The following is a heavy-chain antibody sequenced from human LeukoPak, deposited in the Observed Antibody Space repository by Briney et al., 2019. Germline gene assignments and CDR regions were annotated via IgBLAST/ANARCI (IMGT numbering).Heavy chain of an antibody. J-gene: IGHJ4*02. CDR1: EFTFSSYA. CDR2: ISGTGSGT. V-gene: IGHV3-23*01. D-gene: IGHD5-12*01. Sequence: GGSLRLSCAASEFTFSSYAMGWVRQAPGKGLEWVASISGTGSGTYYADSVKGRFTISRDNSKNEMYLQMNSLKAEDTAVYYCVKDFGNRVATVDCWGQGTLVTVSS. CDR3: VKDFGNRVATVDC.